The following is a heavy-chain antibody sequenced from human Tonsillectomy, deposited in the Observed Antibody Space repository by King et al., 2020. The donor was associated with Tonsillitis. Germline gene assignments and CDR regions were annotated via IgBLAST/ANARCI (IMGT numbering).Heavy chain of an antibody. CDR1: GFTFSGSA. V-gene: IGHV3-73*01. CDR3: TRASSSSSSFDY. Sequence: EVQLVESGGGLVQPGGSLKLSCAASGFTFSGSAMHWVRQASGKGLEWVGRIRSKANSYATAYAASGKGRFTISRDDSKNTAYLQMNSLKTEDTAVYYCTRASSSSSSFDYWGQGTLVTVSS. J-gene: IGHJ4*02. D-gene: IGHD6-6*01. CDR2: IRSKANSYAT.